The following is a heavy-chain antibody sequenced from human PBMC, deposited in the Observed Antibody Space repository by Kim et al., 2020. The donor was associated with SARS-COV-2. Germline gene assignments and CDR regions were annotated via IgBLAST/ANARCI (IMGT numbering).Heavy chain of an antibody. D-gene: IGHD2-21*02. CDR3: ARDLGWGCGGDCFAFDH. Sequence: GGSLRLSCVVSGIGLRSPAMSWVRQAPGKGLEWVAGISSNGLGTYFADSVKGRFTISRDNFRHTVFLQMSRLRVDDTVIYYCARDLGWGCGGDCFAFDH. V-gene: IGHV3-23*01. J-gene: IGHJ4*01. CDR1: GIGLRSPA. CDR2: ISSNGLGT.